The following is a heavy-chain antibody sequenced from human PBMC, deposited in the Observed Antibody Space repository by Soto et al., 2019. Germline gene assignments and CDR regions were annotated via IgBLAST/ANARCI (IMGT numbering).Heavy chain of an antibody. CDR1: GYTFTSYA. CDR3: ARGRNKYYYDSSGYPDY. J-gene: IGHJ4*02. D-gene: IGHD3-22*01. V-gene: IGHV1-3*01. CDR2: INAGNGNT. Sequence: ASVKVSCKASGYTFTSYAMHWVRQAPGQRLEWMGWINAGNGNTKYSQKFQGRVTITRDTSASTAYMELSSLRSEDTAVYYCARGRNKYYYDSSGYPDYWGQGTLVTVSS.